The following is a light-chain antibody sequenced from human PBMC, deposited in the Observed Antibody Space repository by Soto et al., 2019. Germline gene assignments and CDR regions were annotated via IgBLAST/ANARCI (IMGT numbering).Light chain of an antibody. CDR1: QNLHSF. J-gene: IGKJ5*01. V-gene: IGKV3-11*01. CDR3: HQRTRWPMP. Sequence: EIVLTQSPATLSLSPGEGVTVSCRASQNLHSFLNWYQQRPGQAPRPLIYDGSKRAAGVPDRISGDGSGTDYTLTTSSLEPEDFAVYYCHQRTRWPMPFGQG. CDR2: DGS.